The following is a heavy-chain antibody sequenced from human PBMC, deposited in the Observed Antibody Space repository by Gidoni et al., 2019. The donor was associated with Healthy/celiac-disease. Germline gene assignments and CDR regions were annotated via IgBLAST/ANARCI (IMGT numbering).Heavy chain of an antibody. V-gene: IGHV3-43D*03. CDR2: ISWDGGST. J-gene: IGHJ4*02. CDR1: GFTWDDYA. Sequence: EVQLVESGGVVVQPGGSLRLSCAASGFTWDDYAMHWVRQAPGNGLEWVSLISWDGGSTYYAYSVKGRFTISRDNSKNSLYLQMNSLRAEDTALYYCARGDIVVVPAASRPDYWGQGTLVTVSS. CDR3: ARGDIVVVPAASRPDY. D-gene: IGHD2-2*01.